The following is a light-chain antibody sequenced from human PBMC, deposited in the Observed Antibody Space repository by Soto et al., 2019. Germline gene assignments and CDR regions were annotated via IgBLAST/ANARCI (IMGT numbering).Light chain of an antibody. J-gene: IGKJ1*01. CDR1: QGMRND. Sequence: AIQMTQSPSSLSASVGDRVTITCRASQGMRNDLGWYQQKPGKAPKLLIYAASSLQSGVPSRFRGSGSGTDFTLTISSLQPEDFATYYCLQEYNYPWTFGRGTKVEIK. CDR2: AAS. V-gene: IGKV1-6*01. CDR3: LQEYNYPWT.